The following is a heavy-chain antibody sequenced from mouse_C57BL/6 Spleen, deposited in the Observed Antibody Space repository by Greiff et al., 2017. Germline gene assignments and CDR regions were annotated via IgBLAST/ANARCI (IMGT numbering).Heavy chain of an antibody. CDR2: ISSGGSTI. D-gene: IGHD2-3*01. V-gene: IGHV5-17*01. J-gene: IGHJ1*03. CDR3: ARTDGYWYFDV. Sequence: EVKVVESGGGLVKPGGSLKLSCAASGFTFSDYGMHWVRQAPEKGLEWVAYISSGGSTIYYADTVKGRFTISRDNAKNTLFLQMTSLRSEDTAMYYCARTDGYWYFDVWGTGTTVTVSS. CDR1: GFTFSDYG.